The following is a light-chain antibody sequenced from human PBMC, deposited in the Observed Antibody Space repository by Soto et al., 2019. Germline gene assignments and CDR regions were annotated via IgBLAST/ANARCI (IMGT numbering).Light chain of an antibody. V-gene: IGLV2-14*01. J-gene: IGLJ1*01. CDR1: SSDVGRYNY. CDR2: GVT. CDR3: NSYAGTSYV. Sequence: QSVLALPASVSGSPGQSITISCTGTSSDVGRYNYVSWYQQYPGKAPKLIIYGVTNRPSGVSNRFSGSKSGNTASLTISGLQAEDEADYYCNSYAGTSYVFGTGTKVTVL.